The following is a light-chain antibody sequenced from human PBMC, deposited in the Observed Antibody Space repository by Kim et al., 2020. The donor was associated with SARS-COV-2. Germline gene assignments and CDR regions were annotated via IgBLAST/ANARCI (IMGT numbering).Light chain of an antibody. V-gene: IGKV1-17*03. J-gene: IGKJ2*01. Sequence: DIQMTQSPSAMSASVGDTVTITCRASQGIGNSLAWFQLTPGKVPKRLIFSASRLQGGVPSRFSGSGSGTEFTLTIISLQPEDFATYYCLRHNSYPPTFGQGTKLEI. CDR2: SAS. CDR3: LRHNSYPPT. CDR1: QGIGNS.